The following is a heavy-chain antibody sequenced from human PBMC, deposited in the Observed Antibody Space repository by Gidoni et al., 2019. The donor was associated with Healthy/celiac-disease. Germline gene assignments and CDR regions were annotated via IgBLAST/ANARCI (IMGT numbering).Heavy chain of an antibody. J-gene: IGHJ4*01. CDR1: GFTFTSYA. D-gene: IGHD3-9*01. V-gene: IGHV3-23*01. CDR3: AKESSVEDWFEHFDY. CDR2: ISGSGGST. Sequence: EVQLFVSGGCLVQPGGSLRLSCAAFGFTFTSYAMSWVRQAPGKGLEWVSAISGSGGSTYYADSVKGRFTIARDNSKNTLYLQMNSLRAEDTAVDYCAKESSVEDWFEHFDYWGHGTLVTVSS.